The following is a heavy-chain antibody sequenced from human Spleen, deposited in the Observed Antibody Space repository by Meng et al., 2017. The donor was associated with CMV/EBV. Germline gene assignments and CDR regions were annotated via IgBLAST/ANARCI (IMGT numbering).Heavy chain of an antibody. J-gene: IGHJ4*02. Sequence: ASVKVSCKASGYSFTSYYLHWVRQAPGQAPEWMGIINSSGGATNYAPHFQGRVTMTRDTYTTTVYMELNSLRSDDTAVYYCARGIHPYLYYFDWWGQGTLVTVSS. CDR3: ARGIHPYLYYFDW. CDR2: INSSGGAT. CDR1: GYSFTSYY. V-gene: IGHV1-46*01.